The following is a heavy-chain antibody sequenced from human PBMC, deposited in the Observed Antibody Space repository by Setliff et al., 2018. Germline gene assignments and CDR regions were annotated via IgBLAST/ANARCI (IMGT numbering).Heavy chain of an antibody. J-gene: IGHJ4*02. D-gene: IGHD3-3*01. CDR3: ARWNGSGYFYY. Sequence: ASVKVSCKVSGGAFSNYGLTWVRQAPGQGLVWMGRIIPILETTNYAQNFQGRVSITADESTRTAYMELSRLTFEDTAVYYCARWNGSGYFYYWGRGTWVTVSS. CDR1: GGAFSNYG. V-gene: IGHV1-69*11. CDR2: IIPILETT.